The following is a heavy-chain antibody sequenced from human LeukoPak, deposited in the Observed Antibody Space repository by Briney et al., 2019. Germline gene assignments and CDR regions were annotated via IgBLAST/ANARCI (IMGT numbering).Heavy chain of an antibody. D-gene: IGHD3-22*01. Sequence: TSETLSLTCIVSGGSISTSAYYWGWIRQPPGEGLQWIGSIYYSGNTYYNPSLKSRLTISVDTSKSQFSLKLSSVTAADTAVYYCARGIVGHNWFDPWGQGTLVTVSS. CDR1: GGSISTSAYY. J-gene: IGHJ5*02. CDR2: IYYSGNT. V-gene: IGHV4-39*07. CDR3: ARGIVGHNWFDP.